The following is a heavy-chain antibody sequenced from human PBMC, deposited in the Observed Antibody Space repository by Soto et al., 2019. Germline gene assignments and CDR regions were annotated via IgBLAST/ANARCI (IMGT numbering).Heavy chain of an antibody. Sequence: ETLSLTCAVYGGSFSGYYWSWIRQPPGKGLEWIGEINHSGSTNYNPSLKSRVTISVDTSKNQFSLKLSSVTAADTAVYYCARGIGYCSSTSCYAYYYYYYMDVWGKGTTVTVSS. J-gene: IGHJ6*03. V-gene: IGHV4-34*01. CDR3: ARGIGYCSSTSCYAYYYYYYMDV. CDR2: INHSGST. CDR1: GGSFSGYY. D-gene: IGHD2-2*01.